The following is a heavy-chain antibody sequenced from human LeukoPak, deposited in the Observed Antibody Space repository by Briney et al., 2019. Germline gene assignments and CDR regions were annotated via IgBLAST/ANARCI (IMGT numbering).Heavy chain of an antibody. CDR2: ISYDGSNK. CDR3: AKTAYCGGDCYPYYFDY. CDR1: GFTFSNAW. J-gene: IGHJ4*02. D-gene: IGHD2-21*02. V-gene: IGHV3-30*18. Sequence: GGSLRLSCAASGFTFSNAWMSWVRQAPGKGLEWVAVISYDGSNKYYADSVKGRFTISRDNSKNTLYLQMNSLRAEDTAVYYCAKTAYCGGDCYPYYFDYWGQGTLVTVSS.